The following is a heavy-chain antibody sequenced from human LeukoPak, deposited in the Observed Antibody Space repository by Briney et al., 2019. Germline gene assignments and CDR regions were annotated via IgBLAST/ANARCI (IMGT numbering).Heavy chain of an antibody. CDR1: GYTFTSYG. CDR2: ISGYNGNT. V-gene: IGHV1-18*01. D-gene: IGHD6-19*01. Sequence: RASVKVSCKASGYTFTSYGISWVRQAPRQGLEWMGWISGYNGNTNYPQKLQGRVTMTTDTSTSTAYMELRSLRSDDTAVYYCARGDGYSSGWYDFDYWGQGTLVTVSS. J-gene: IGHJ4*02. CDR3: ARGDGYSSGWYDFDY.